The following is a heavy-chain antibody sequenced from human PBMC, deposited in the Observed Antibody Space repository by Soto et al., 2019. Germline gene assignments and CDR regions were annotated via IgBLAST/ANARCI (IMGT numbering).Heavy chain of an antibody. CDR2: VSAYNGDT. V-gene: IGHV1-18*04. CDR1: GYTFTNYG. J-gene: IGHJ4*02. CDR3: ARSDRYYGGSAAY. Sequence: GASVKVSCKASGYTFTNYGFSWVRQAPGQGLELMGWVSAYNGDTNYAQKFRGRVTLATDASTSTAYMELRSLRSDDTAVYYCARSDRYYGGSAAYWRQGTLVTVSS. D-gene: IGHD4-17*01.